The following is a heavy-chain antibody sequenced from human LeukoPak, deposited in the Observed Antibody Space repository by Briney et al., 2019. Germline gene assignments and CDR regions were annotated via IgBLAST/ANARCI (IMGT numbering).Heavy chain of an antibody. D-gene: IGHD3-16*02. CDR1: GFTFSSYA. Sequence: GGSLRLSCAASGFTFSSYAMHWVRQTPGKGLEWVAAIWYDGRNKFYADSLKGRFTISRDNSKNTLYLQMNSLRAEDTAVYYCARVNRGDAFEIWGQGTLGTVSS. J-gene: IGHJ3*02. CDR2: IWYDGRNK. CDR3: ARVNRGDAFEI. V-gene: IGHV3-33*01.